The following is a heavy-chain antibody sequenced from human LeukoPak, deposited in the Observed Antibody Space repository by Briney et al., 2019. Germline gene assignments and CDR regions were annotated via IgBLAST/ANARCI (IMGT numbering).Heavy chain of an antibody. CDR1: GFTFSSYA. Sequence: PGGSLRLSCAASGFTFSSYAMSWVRQAPGKGLEWVSAISGSGGSTYYADSVKGRFTISRDNAKNSLYLQMNSLRAEDTAVYYCARDLSGPTYYYDSSGPGAFDIWGQGTMVTVSS. J-gene: IGHJ3*02. CDR3: ARDLSGPTYYYDSSGPGAFDI. D-gene: IGHD3-22*01. V-gene: IGHV3-23*01. CDR2: ISGSGGST.